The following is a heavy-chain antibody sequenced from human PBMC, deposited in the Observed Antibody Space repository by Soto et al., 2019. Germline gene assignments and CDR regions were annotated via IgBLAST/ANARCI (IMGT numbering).Heavy chain of an antibody. J-gene: IGHJ4*02. CDR2: IYYSGST. Sequence: PSETLSLTCTVSGGSISSGDYYWIWIRQPPGKGLEWIGYIYYSGSTYYNPSLKSRVTISVDTSKNQFSLKLSSVTAADTAVYYCARTRPIYTYDRSGYYTPRFDYWGKATLVTLSS. CDR1: GGSISSGDYY. CDR3: ARTRPIYTYDRSGYYTPRFDY. V-gene: IGHV4-30-4*01. D-gene: IGHD3-22*01.